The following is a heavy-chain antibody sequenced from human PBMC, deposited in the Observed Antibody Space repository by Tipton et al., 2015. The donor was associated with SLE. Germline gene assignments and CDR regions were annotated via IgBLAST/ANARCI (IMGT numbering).Heavy chain of an antibody. CDR3: ARGGYDILTGPVV. J-gene: IGHJ6*04. V-gene: IGHV4-59*08. CDR1: GGSITSDF. D-gene: IGHD3-9*01. Sequence: LRLSCSVSGGSITSDFWSWIRQPPGKDLEWIGYIYYSGTTSYNPSLKSRVTILVDTSRNQFSLKLSSVTAADTAVYYCARGGYDILTGPVVWGKGSTVTVSS. CDR2: IYYSGTT.